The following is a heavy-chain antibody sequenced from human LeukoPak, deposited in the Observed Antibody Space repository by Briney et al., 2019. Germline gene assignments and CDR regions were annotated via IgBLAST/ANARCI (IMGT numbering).Heavy chain of an antibody. J-gene: IGHJ4*02. Sequence: SVTVSCKASAGTFSSYAISWVRPAPGHGLEWMGRIIPIFGTANYAQKCQGRVTITTDESTTTAYMELSSLRSEDTAVYYCAREIGSRGWYYFDYWGQGTLVTVSS. CDR2: IIPIFGTA. CDR3: AREIGSRGWYYFDY. CDR1: AGTFSSYA. V-gene: IGHV1-69*05. D-gene: IGHD6-19*01.